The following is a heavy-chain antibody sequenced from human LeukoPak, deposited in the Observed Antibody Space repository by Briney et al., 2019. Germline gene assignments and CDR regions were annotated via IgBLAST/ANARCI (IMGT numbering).Heavy chain of an antibody. CDR2: INHSGST. CDR1: GGSFSGYY. J-gene: IGHJ4*02. D-gene: IGHD1-14*01. Sequence: SETLSLTCAVYGGSFSGYYWSWIRPRPGQGLEWIGEINHSGSTNYNTSLKSRVNISVDTSKNQFSLKLSSVTAADTAVYYCARGVGPRRRFDYWGEGTLVTVSS. CDR3: ARGVGPRRRFDY. V-gene: IGHV4-34*01.